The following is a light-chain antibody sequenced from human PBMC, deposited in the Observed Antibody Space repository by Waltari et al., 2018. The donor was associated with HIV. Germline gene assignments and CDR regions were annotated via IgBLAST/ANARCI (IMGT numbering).Light chain of an antibody. CDR1: QTVTSNY. Sequence: EIVLTQSPRTLSLSPGERATLSCRASQTVTSNYLAWYQVKPGQAPRLLIYGASIRATGVPDRVSGSGSGTDFTLTIGRLEPEDFAVYYCHQYGTSPQTFGQGSKVEIK. J-gene: IGKJ2*01. CDR3: HQYGTSPQT. V-gene: IGKV3-20*01. CDR2: GAS.